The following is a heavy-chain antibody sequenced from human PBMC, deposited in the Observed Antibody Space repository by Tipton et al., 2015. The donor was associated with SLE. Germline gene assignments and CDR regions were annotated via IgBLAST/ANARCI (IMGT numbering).Heavy chain of an antibody. Sequence: TLSLTCAVYGGTSRDYFWSWIRPPPGKGLEWIGEVSHRGTTNYNPSLDSRVTISLDRFNNQFTLKMTSVTAVDTAVYYCANQNWNYYFWGQGNLVTVSS. D-gene: IGHD1-7*01. CDR1: GGTSRDYF. J-gene: IGHJ4*02. CDR3: ANQNWNYYF. CDR2: VSHRGTT. V-gene: IGHV4-34*08.